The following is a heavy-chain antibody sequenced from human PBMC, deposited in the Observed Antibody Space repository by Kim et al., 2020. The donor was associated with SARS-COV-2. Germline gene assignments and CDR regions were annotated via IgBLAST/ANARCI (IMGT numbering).Heavy chain of an antibody. J-gene: IGHJ3*02. V-gene: IGHV3-73*01. CDR3: TRNPATTLAFWDAFDI. Sequence: SVKGRITISRNDSKNKAYLEMRGLKTEDTAIYYCTRNPATTLAFWDAFDIWGQGTMVTVSS. D-gene: IGHD1-1*01.